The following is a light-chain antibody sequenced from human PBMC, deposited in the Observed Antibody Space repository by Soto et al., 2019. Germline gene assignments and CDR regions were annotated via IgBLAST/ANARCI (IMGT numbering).Light chain of an antibody. J-gene: IGLJ2*01. CDR2: EVS. CDR3: NSYTGSDNCVV. CDR1: SSDIGRYNH. V-gene: IGLV2-8*01. Sequence: QSALTQPPSASGSPGQSVTISCTGTSSDIGRYNHVSWYQQHPGKAPKLMIYEVSKRPSGVPDRFSGSKSGNTASLTVSGLQAEDEADYYCNSYTGSDNCVVFGGGTKLTVL.